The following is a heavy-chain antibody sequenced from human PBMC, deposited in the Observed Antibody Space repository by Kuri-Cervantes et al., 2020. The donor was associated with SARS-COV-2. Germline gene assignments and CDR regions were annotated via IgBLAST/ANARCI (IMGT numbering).Heavy chain of an antibody. CDR1: GFTFDDYT. V-gene: IGHV3-64*02. D-gene: IGHD6-6*01. J-gene: IGHJ6*03. CDR3: ARDLGSSTWIYYYYYMDV. CDR2: ISSNGGST. Sequence: GESLKISCAASGFTFDDYTMHWVRQAPGKGLEYVSAISSNGGSTYYADSVKGRFTISRDNSKNTLYLQMGSLRAEDMAVYYCARDLGSSTWIYYYYYMDVWGKGTTVTVSS.